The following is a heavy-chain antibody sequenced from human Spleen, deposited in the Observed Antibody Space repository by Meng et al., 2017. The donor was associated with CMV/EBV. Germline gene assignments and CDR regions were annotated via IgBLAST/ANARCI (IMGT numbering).Heavy chain of an antibody. CDR3: ASHGQLLYNY. CDR2: ISNDGSKK. J-gene: IGHJ4*02. V-gene: IGHV3-30-3*01. CDR1: GFTFSKFA. Sequence: GGSLRLSCAASGFTFSKFAMHWIRQAPGKGLEWVALISNDGSKKDIADFVQGRFLISRDNSKNTLYLQMHSLRAEDTAVYYCASHGQLLYNYWGQGTLVTVSS. D-gene: IGHD2-2*02.